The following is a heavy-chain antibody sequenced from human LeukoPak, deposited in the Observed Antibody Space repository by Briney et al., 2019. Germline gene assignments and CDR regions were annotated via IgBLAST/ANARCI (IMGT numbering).Heavy chain of an antibody. Sequence: PGGSLRLSCAASGFTFSSYSMNWVRQAPGKGLEWVSSLNSSSSYIYYADSVKGRFTISRDNARNSLYLQMNSLRADDAAVHYCAREPTSMGSDYWGQGTLVTVSS. V-gene: IGHV3-21*01. CDR2: LNSSSSYI. J-gene: IGHJ4*02. CDR1: GFTFSSYS. CDR3: AREPTSMGSDY. D-gene: IGHD5-18*01.